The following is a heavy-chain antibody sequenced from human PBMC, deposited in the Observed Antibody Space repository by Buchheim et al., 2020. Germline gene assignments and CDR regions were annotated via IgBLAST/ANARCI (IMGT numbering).Heavy chain of an antibody. CDR3: ARGGGYCSGGSCYSYFDY. Sequence: EVQLVESGGGLVQPGGSLRLSCAASGFTFSSYWMHWVRQAPGKGLVWVSRINSDGSSTSYADSVKGRFTISRDNATNTLYLQMNSLRAEDTAVYYCARGGGYCSGGSCYSYFDYWGQGTL. CDR2: INSDGSST. CDR1: GFTFSSYW. D-gene: IGHD2-15*01. J-gene: IGHJ4*02. V-gene: IGHV3-74*01.